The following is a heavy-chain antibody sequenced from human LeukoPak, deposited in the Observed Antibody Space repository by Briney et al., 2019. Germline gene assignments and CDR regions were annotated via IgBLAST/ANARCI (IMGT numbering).Heavy chain of an antibody. CDR2: ISHDGNNM. J-gene: IGHJ4*02. Sequence: PGGSLRLSCAASGFTFSSYAMSWVRQAPGKGLEWVAVISHDGNNMHYADSVKGRFAISRDNSRNTLYLQMSRLRVEDTAVYSCARENYGDYYIDYWGQGTLVAVSS. D-gene: IGHD4-17*01. V-gene: IGHV3-30*09. CDR1: GFTFSSYA. CDR3: ARENYGDYYIDY.